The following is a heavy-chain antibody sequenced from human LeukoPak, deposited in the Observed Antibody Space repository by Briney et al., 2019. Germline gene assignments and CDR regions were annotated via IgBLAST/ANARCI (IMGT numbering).Heavy chain of an antibody. J-gene: IGHJ4*02. CDR3: SREGPTGEFLGDY. V-gene: IGHV1-46*01. CDR1: GYTLTSFY. Sequence: ASVKVSCKASGYTLTSFYIHWVRQAPGQGLEWMGIIDPSGGGTIYAQKFQGRVTMTRDTSTSTVYMELRSLRSDDPAVYYCSREGPTGEFLGDYWGQGTLVTVSS. CDR2: IDPSGGGT. D-gene: IGHD1-1*01.